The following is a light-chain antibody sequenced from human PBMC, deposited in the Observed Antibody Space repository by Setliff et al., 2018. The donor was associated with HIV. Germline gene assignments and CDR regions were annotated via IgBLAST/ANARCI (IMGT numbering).Light chain of an antibody. V-gene: IGLV2-14*01. J-gene: IGLJ1*01. Sequence: QPALTQPASVSGSPGQSITISCTGTSSDVGGYSYVSWYQQHPGKAPKLIIYEVRNRPSGVSNRFSGSKSGNTASLTISGLQAEDEADYYCSSYASTNTLPFGTGTKVTVL. CDR1: SSDVGGYSY. CDR3: SSYASTNTLP. CDR2: EVR.